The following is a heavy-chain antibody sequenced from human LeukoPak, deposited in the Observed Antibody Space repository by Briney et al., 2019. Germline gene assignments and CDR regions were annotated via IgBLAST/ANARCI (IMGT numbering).Heavy chain of an antibody. J-gene: IGHJ5*02. D-gene: IGHD3-10*01. CDR2: IYHIGST. CDR3: ARGGYYGSGNDFRFDP. V-gene: IGHV4-38-2*02. CDR1: GFSITSGYY. Sequence: PSETLSLTCIVSGFSITSGYYWGWIRQPPGKGLEWIGSIYHIGSTYYSPSLKSRVSLSVDTSKNQFSLKLSSVTAADTAVYYCARGGYYGSGNDFRFDPWGQGTLVTVSS.